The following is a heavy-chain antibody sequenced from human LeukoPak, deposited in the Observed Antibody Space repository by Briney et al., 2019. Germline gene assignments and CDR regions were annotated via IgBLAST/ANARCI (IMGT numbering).Heavy chain of an antibody. J-gene: IGHJ6*03. CDR2: INPSDGSA. V-gene: IGHV1-46*01. Sequence: ASVKGSCKASAYTFSTYYLHWVRQAPGQGLEWMGMINPSDGSASYAQKFQGRVTMTRDKSTSTVYMERRGLRSEDTAVYYCARVHARAYYYYYYMDVWGKGTTVTVSS. CDR3: ARVHARAYYYYYYMDV. CDR1: AYTFSTYY.